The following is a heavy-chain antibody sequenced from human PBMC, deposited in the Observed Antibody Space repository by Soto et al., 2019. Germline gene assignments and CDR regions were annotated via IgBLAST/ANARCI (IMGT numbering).Heavy chain of an antibody. Sequence: QVQLQQWGAGLWKPSETLSLTCAVYGGSFSDYYWTWIRQPPGKGLEWIGEIYHTGGTNYNPSLKSRGTITVDTSKTQFSLKLSSVTAADTAVYYCARGLLPWFFDLWGPGTLVTVSS. CDR3: ARGLLPWFFDL. J-gene: IGHJ2*01. V-gene: IGHV4-34*01. CDR1: GGSFSDYY. CDR2: IYHTGGT.